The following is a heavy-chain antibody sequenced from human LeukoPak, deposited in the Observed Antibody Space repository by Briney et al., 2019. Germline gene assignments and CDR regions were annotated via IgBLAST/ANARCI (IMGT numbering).Heavy chain of an antibody. CDR1: GFTFSDYA. Sequence: PGGSLRLSCAASGFTFSDYAMSWVRQFPGKGLEWIGEINHSGTTDDNPSLKSRVTISVDASKTKFSLKLTSVTAADTAVYYCARGRGWNYFDYWGLGTLVTVSS. J-gene: IGHJ4*02. V-gene: IGHV4-34*01. D-gene: IGHD6-19*01. CDR3: ARGRGWNYFDY. CDR2: INHSGTT.